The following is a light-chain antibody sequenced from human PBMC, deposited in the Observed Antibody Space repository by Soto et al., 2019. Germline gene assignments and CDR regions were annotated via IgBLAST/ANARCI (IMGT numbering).Light chain of an antibody. CDR2: EVS. J-gene: IGLJ2*01. CDR1: SSDVGGYDY. V-gene: IGLV2-14*01. Sequence: QSALTQPASVSGSPGQSITISCTGTSSDVGGYDYVSWYQQQPGKAPKLIIFEVSNRPSGISDRFSGFKSANTAYLTISGVQPEDEADYHCSSYTTIKTVVFGGGTKLTVL. CDR3: SSYTTIKTVV.